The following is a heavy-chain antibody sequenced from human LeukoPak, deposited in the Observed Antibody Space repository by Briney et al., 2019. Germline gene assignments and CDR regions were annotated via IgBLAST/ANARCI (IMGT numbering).Heavy chain of an antibody. CDR2: INAGNGNT. D-gene: IGHD2-2*01. V-gene: IGHV1-3*01. CDR1: GYTFTSYA. J-gene: IGHJ6*02. Sequence: ASVKVSCKASGYTFTSYAMHWVRQAPGQRLEWMGWINAGNGNTKYSQKFQGRVTITRDTSASTAYMELSSLRPEDTAVYYCARDGVVVPAAYYYYYYGMDVWGQGTTVTVSS. CDR3: ARDGVVVPAAYYYYYYGMDV.